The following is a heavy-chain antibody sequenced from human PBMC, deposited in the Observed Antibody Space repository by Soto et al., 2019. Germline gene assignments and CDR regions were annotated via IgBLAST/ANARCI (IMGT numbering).Heavy chain of an antibody. Sequence: LSLTCAISGDSVSSTSAAWSWIRQSPSRGLEWLGRTYYRSKWYSDYAVSVKSRITINPDTSKNQFSLQLNSVTPEDTAVYYCARGSYYSGWVWGQGTLVTVYS. CDR1: GDSVSSTSAA. J-gene: IGHJ4*02. CDR2: TYYRSKWYS. V-gene: IGHV6-1*01. CDR3: ARGSYYSGWV. D-gene: IGHD6-19*01.